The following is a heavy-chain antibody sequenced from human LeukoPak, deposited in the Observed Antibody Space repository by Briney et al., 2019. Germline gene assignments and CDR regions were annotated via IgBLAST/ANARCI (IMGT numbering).Heavy chain of an antibody. CDR1: GFTFSSYG. Sequence: GRSLRLSCAASGFTFSSYGMHWIRQAPGKGLEWVAVIWYDGSNKYYADSVKGRFTIPRDNSKNTLYLQMNSLRAEDTAVYYCARDRASRNYYDSSGYSAYYFDYWGQGTLVTVSS. CDR2: IWYDGSNK. CDR3: ARDRASRNYYDSSGYSAYYFDY. V-gene: IGHV3-33*01. J-gene: IGHJ4*02. D-gene: IGHD3-22*01.